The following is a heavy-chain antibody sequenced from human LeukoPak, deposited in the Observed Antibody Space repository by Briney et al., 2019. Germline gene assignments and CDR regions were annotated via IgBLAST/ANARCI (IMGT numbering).Heavy chain of an antibody. V-gene: IGHV3-30*18. CDR1: GFTFSNYG. CDR2: MSYDGTHK. CDR3: AKDFGYGDCFDY. J-gene: IGHJ4*02. Sequence: GGSLRLSCAASGFTFSNYGLHWVRQAPGKGLEWVAFMSYDGTHKYYADSTRGRFTISRDNTKNTLFLQMNSLRTEDTAVYYCAKDFGYGDCFDYWGQGTVVTVSS. D-gene: IGHD4-17*01.